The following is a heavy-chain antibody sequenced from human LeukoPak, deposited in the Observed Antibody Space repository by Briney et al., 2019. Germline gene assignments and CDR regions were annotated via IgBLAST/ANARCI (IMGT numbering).Heavy chain of an antibody. Sequence: PGGSLRLSCAAPGFTFDDYGMTWVRQAPGKGLEWVSVINGGGSSYYADSVKGRFTVSRDNSKNTLYLQMNSLRDEDTAVYYCAKGQGYDYGDSIDYWGQGTLVTVSS. CDR2: INGGGSS. CDR3: AKGQGYDYGDSIDY. V-gene: IGHV3-23*01. D-gene: IGHD4/OR15-4a*01. J-gene: IGHJ4*02. CDR1: GFTFDDYG.